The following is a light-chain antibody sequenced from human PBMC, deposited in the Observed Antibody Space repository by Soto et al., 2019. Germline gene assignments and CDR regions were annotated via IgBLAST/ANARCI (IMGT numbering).Light chain of an antibody. CDR2: GAS. V-gene: IGKV3-20*01. CDR1: QSVSSY. CDR3: QHYGSSPLT. J-gene: IGKJ4*01. Sequence: EIVLTQSPATLSLSPGERATLSCRASQSVSSYLAWYQQKPGQAPRLLIYGASTRASGIPDRFSGSGSGTDFTLTISSLEPEDLAVYYCQHYGSSPLTFGGGTKVDI.